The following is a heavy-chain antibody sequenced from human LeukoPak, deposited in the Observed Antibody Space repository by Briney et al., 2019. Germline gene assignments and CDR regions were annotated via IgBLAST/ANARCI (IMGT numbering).Heavy chain of an antibody. J-gene: IGHJ4*02. CDR2: LSYDGSTE. V-gene: IGHV3-30*04. CDR3: ARALWVGGYFDY. Sequence: GGSLRLSCAASGLTFRSSAMHWVRQAPGKGLHWVALLSYDGSTEYHADSVKGRFTISRDASKNTLYLQMNSLRAEDTAVYYCARALWVGGYFDYWGQGTRVTVSS. D-gene: IGHD3-10*01. CDR1: GLTFRSSA.